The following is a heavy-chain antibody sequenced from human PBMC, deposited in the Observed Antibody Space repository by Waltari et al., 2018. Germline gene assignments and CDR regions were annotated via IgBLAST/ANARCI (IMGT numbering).Heavy chain of an antibody. J-gene: IGHJ6*02. V-gene: IGHV3-21*01. D-gene: IGHD6-19*01. CDR3: ARGQWLVRYYYYYGMDV. CDR2: ISSSSSYI. CDR1: GFTFSSYS. Sequence: EVQLVESGGGLVKPGGSLRLSCAASGFTFSSYSMTWVRQAPGKGLEWVSSISSSSSYIYYADSVKGRFTISRDNAKNSLYLQMNSLRAEDTAVYYCARGQWLVRYYYYYGMDVWGQGTTVTVSS.